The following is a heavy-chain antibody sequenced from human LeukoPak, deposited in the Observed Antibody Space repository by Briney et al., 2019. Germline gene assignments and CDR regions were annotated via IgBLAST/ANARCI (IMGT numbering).Heavy chain of an antibody. Sequence: PSETLSLTCAVYGGSFSGYYWSWIRQPPGKGLEWIGEINHSGSTNYNPSLKSRVTISVDTSKNQFSLKLSSVTAADTAVYYCAIGLIRVPLGDAFDIWGQGTMVTVSS. V-gene: IGHV4-34*01. CDR3: AIGLIRVPLGDAFDI. D-gene: IGHD3-10*01. CDR2: INHSGST. CDR1: GGSFSGYY. J-gene: IGHJ3*02.